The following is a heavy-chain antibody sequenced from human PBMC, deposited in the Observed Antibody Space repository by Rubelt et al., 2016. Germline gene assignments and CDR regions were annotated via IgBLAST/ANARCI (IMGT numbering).Heavy chain of an antibody. CDR1: GFSFDDYA. J-gene: IGHJ4*02. Sequence: RGRSLRLSCAASGFSFDDYAMHWVRQAPGKGLEWVSGITSKSGKTDYADSVKGRFTISRDNAKNSLSLQMDSLSGEDMALYYCAKDATQGDFGDYGFDYWGQGTLVTVSS. V-gene: IGHV3-9*03. D-gene: IGHD4-17*01. CDR3: AKDATQGDFGDYGFDY. CDR2: ITSKSGKT.